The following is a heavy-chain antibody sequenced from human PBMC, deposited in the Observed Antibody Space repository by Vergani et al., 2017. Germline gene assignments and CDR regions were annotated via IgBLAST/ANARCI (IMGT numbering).Heavy chain of an antibody. Sequence: QVQLVESGGGVVQPGRSLRLSCAASGFTFSSYGMHWVRQAPGKGLEWVAVISYDGSNKYYADSVKGRFTISRDNSKNTLYLQMNSLRAEDTAVYYCAKAPYGRWYFDLWGRGTLVTVSS. CDR1: GFTFSSYG. J-gene: IGHJ2*01. V-gene: IGHV3-30*18. D-gene: IGHD4-17*01. CDR3: AKAPYGRWYFDL. CDR2: ISYDGSNK.